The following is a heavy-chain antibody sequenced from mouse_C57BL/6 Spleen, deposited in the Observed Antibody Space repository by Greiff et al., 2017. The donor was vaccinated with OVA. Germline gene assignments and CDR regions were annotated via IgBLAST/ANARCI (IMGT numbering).Heavy chain of an antibody. CDR2: IYPGDGDT. D-gene: IGHD1-1*01. Sequence: LVESGPELVKPGASVKISCKASGYAFSSSWMNWVKQRPGKGLEWIGRIYPGDGDTNYNGKFKGKATLTADKSSSTAYMQLSSLTSEDSAVYFCARFITTGGYGYFDYWGQGTTLTVSS. V-gene: IGHV1-82*01. CDR3: ARFITTGGYGYFDY. J-gene: IGHJ2*01. CDR1: GYAFSSSW.